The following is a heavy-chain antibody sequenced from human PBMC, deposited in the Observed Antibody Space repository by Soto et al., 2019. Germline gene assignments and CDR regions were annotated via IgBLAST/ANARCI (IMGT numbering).Heavy chain of an antibody. CDR3: ARDSLYDILTGYYRDFDY. CDR1: GFTFSSYS. V-gene: IGHV3-48*02. CDR2: ISSSSSTI. D-gene: IGHD3-9*01. J-gene: IGHJ4*02. Sequence: GGSLRLSCAASGFTFSSYSMNWVRQAPGKGLEWVSYISSSSSTIYYADSVKGRFTISRDNAKNSLYLQMNSLRDEDTAVYYCARDSLYDILTGYYRDFDYWGQGTLVTVSS.